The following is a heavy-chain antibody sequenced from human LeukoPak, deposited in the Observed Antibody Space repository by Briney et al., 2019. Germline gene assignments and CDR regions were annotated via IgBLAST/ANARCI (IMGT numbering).Heavy chain of an antibody. CDR2: IYYSGSA. Sequence: PSETLSLTCTVSGGSISSYYWSWIRQPPGKGLEWIGYIYYSGSANYNPSLKSRVTISVDTSRNQFSLKLSSVTAADTAVYYCARGGTVRNGMDVWGQGTTVTVSS. D-gene: IGHD1-26*01. CDR3: ARGGTVRNGMDV. V-gene: IGHV4-59*01. CDR1: GGSISSYY. J-gene: IGHJ6*02.